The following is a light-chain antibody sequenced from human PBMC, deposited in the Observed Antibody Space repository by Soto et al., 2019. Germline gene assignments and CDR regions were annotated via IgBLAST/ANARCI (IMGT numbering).Light chain of an antibody. V-gene: IGKV3D-20*01. CDR3: QQYGSSPWR. CDR1: QSVSSNY. Sequence: EIVLTHSPATLSWSPGARAALSYGASQSVSSNYLAWYQQTPGLAPRLLIYDASRRATGIPDRFSGSGSGADFLLSISRLEPEDFAVYYCQQYGSSPWRFVQGPKVEFK. J-gene: IGKJ1*01. CDR2: DAS.